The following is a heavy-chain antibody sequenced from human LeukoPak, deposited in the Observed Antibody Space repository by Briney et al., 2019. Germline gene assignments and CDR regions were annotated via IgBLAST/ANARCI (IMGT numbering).Heavy chain of an antibody. CDR2: IKQDGSEK. CDR3: ARGQQLVWDYYYYYMDV. D-gene: IGHD6-13*01. CDR1: GFTFSSHW. J-gene: IGHJ6*03. Sequence: PGGSLRLSCAASGFTFSSHWMSWVRQAPGKGLEWVANIKQDGSEKYYVDSVKGRFTISRDNAKNSLYLQMNSLRAEDTAVYYCARGQQLVWDYYYYYMDVWGKGTTVTVSS. V-gene: IGHV3-7*04.